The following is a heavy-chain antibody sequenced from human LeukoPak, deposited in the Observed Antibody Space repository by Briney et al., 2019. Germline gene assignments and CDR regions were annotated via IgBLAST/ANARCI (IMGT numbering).Heavy chain of an antibody. Sequence: RPSETLSLTCAVYGGSFSGYYWSWIRQPPGKGLEWIGEINHSGSTNYNPSLKSRVTISVDTSKNQFSLKLSSVTAADTAVYYCARAPLFGLVRFYFDYWGQGTLVTVSS. J-gene: IGHJ4*02. CDR1: GGSFSGYY. V-gene: IGHV4-34*01. D-gene: IGHD6-19*01. CDR3: ARAPLFGLVRFYFDY. CDR2: INHSGST.